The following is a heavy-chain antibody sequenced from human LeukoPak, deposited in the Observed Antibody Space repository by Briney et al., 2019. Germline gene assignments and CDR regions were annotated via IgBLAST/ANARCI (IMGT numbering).Heavy chain of an antibody. CDR2: ISSDGSST. D-gene: IGHD3-3*01. Sequence: AGGSLRLSCAASGFTLSSYWMHWVRQAPGKGLVWVSRISSDGSSTSYADSVKGRFTISTDNAKNTLYLQMNSLRAEDTAVYYCARAGGFLEWLLADYFDYWGQGTLVTVSS. CDR3: ARAGGFLEWLLADYFDY. J-gene: IGHJ4*02. CDR1: GFTLSSYW. V-gene: IGHV3-74*01.